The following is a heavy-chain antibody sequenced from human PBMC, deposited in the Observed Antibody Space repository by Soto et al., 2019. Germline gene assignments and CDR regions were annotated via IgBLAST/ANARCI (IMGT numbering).Heavy chain of an antibody. J-gene: IGHJ4*02. Sequence: SETLSLTCAVYGGSLSGYYWSWIRQPPGKGLEWIGEINHSGSTNYNPSLKSRVTISVDTSKNQFSLKLSSVTAADTAVYYCARASLGDPFPSLDYWGQGTLVTVSS. V-gene: IGHV4-34*01. CDR2: INHSGST. D-gene: IGHD3-16*01. CDR1: GGSLSGYY. CDR3: ARASLGDPFPSLDY.